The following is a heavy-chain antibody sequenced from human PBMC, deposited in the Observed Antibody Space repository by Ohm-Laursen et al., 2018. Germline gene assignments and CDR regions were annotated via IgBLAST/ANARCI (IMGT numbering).Heavy chain of an antibody. CDR2: INQDGSGK. CDR3: ARVTGTVGLGDF. V-gene: IGHV3-7*01. D-gene: IGHD1-7*01. J-gene: IGHJ4*02. Sequence: SLRLSCAAFGFTFRSYGMHWVRQAPDKGLEWVANINQDGSGKYYVDSVKGRFTISRDNAKNSLNLQMNSLRDEDTAVYYCARVTGTVGLGDFWGQGTRVTVSS. CDR1: GFTFRSYG.